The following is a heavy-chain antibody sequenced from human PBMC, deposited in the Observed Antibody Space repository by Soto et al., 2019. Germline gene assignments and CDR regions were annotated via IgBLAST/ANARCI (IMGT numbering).Heavy chain of an antibody. Sequence: GGSLRLSCAASGFTFSGYAMHWARQAPGKGLEWVAVISYDGSNKYYADSVKGRFTISRDNSKNTLYLQMSSLRAEDTAVYYCVKDGSSGWPYYYGMDVWGQGTTVTVSS. CDR1: GFTFSGYA. V-gene: IGHV3-30-3*01. CDR3: VKDGSSGWPYYYGMDV. CDR2: ISYDGSNK. D-gene: IGHD6-19*01. J-gene: IGHJ6*02.